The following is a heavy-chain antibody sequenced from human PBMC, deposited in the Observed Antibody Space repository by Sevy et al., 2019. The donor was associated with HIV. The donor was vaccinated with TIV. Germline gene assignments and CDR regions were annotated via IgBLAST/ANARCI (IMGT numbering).Heavy chain of an antibody. D-gene: IGHD3-3*01. Sequence: GGSLRLSCAASGFTLSTTLMTWVRQAPGKGLEWVANINQDGGAKYYVDSVKGRFTISRDNTKNSLYLQMRSLRVEDTAVYYCTTSFGVIAGDDFDYWGQGTLVTVSS. V-gene: IGHV3-7*01. CDR3: TTSFGVIAGDDFDY. CDR2: INQDGGAK. CDR1: GFTLSTTL. J-gene: IGHJ4*01.